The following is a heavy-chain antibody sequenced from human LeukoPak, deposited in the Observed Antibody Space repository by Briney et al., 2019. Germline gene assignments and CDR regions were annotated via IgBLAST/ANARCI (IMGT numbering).Heavy chain of an antibody. Sequence: GGSLGLSCAASGFTFNDYYMLWIRQAPAKGLEGGSYLSNSGCTIYYAESPKDRFTISRDNAENSLYLPMNSLRAEDTAVYYCARIHVELSMHLWAKGPRLRVSS. CDR2: LSNSGCTI. V-gene: IGHV3-11*04. J-gene: IGHJ6*03. D-gene: IGHD1-7*01. CDR3: ARIHVELSMHL. CDR1: GFTFNDYY.